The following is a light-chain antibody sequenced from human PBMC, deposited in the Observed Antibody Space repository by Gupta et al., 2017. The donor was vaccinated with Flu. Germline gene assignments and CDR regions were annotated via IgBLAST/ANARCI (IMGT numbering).Light chain of an antibody. V-gene: IGLV2-14*01. J-gene: IGLJ1*01. Sequence: QSALPQPASESGSPGQSITISCTGTSRDVGGYNYVSWYQHPPGKAPKLRMYEVSKRPSGVANRFSGSKSGNTASLTSSGLQAEDEADYYCCSYTSSTTGVFGTGTKVTVI. CDR1: SRDVGGYNY. CDR2: EVS. CDR3: CSYTSSTTGV.